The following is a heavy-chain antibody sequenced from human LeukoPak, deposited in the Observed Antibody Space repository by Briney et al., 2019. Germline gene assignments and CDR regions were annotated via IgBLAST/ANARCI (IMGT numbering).Heavy chain of an antibody. CDR2: IGTYGGDT. CDR1: TSR. CDR3: ARDLWNFYDDSGYRDFDS. J-gene: IGHJ5*01. D-gene: IGHD3-22*01. V-gene: IGHV1-18*01. Sequence: ASVKVSCKATSRISWVRQAPGQGLEWMGWIGTYGGDTYYAQKFQGRITVTIDTSTSTVYMELRNLPSDDTAVYYCARDLWNFYDDSGYRDFDSWGQGTLVTVSS.